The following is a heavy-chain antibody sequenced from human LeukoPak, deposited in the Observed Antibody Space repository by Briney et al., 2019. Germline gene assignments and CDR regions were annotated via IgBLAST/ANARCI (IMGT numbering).Heavy chain of an antibody. Sequence: ASVTVSFKASGYTFTEYYMHWVRPAPGQGRDGMGWINSNRGGTNYAQKFQGRVTMTRDTSSSTAYLERSRLRSDDTAVYYCARDGVGYYDSSGYYYFQHWGQGTLVTVSS. J-gene: IGHJ1*01. CDR2: INSNRGGT. CDR3: ARDGVGYYDSSGYYYFQH. CDR1: GYTFTEYY. D-gene: IGHD3-22*01. V-gene: IGHV1-2*02.